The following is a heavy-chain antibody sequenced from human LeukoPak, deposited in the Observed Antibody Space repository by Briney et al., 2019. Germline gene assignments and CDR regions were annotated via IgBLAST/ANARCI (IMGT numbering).Heavy chain of an antibody. Sequence: GGSLRLSCAASRFTFSSYAMNWVRQAPGKGLEWVSAISGRADNTYYADSVKGRFTISRDNSKNTLYLQMNSLRAEDTAVYYCATSLLYGSGSYVTGWFDTWGQGTLVTVSS. J-gene: IGHJ5*02. D-gene: IGHD3-10*01. CDR3: ATSLLYGSGSYVTGWFDT. CDR2: ISGRADNT. V-gene: IGHV3-23*01. CDR1: RFTFSSYA.